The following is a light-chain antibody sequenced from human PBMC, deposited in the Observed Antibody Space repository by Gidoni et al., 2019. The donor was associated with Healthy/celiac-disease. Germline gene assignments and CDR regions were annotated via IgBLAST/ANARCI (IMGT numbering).Light chain of an antibody. CDR2: DAS. J-gene: IGKJ2*01. CDR3: QQRSNWPGT. CDR1: QSVSSY. Sequence: ELVFTQSPATLSLSPGERATLSRRASQSVSSYLAWYQQKPGQAPRLLIYDASNRATGIPARFSGSGSGTDFTLTISSLEPEDFAVYYCQQRSNWPGTFGQGTKLEIK. V-gene: IGKV3-11*01.